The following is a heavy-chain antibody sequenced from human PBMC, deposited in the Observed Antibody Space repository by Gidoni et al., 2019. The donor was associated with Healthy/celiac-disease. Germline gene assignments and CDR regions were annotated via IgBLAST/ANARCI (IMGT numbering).Heavy chain of an antibody. CDR2: IYHSGST. CDR3: VRVPAAIGDYYYYGMDV. CDR1: GGSISSSNW. Sequence: QVQLQESGPGLVKPSGTLSLTCAVSGGSISSSNWWSWVRQPPGKGLEWIGEIYHSGSTNYNPSLKSRVTISVDKSKNQFSLKLSSVTAADTAVYYCVRVPAAIGDYYYYGMDVWGQGTTVTVSS. D-gene: IGHD2-2*02. V-gene: IGHV4-4*02. J-gene: IGHJ6*02.